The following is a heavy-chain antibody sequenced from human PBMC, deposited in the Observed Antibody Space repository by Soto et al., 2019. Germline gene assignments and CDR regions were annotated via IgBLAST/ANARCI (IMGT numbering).Heavy chain of an antibody. D-gene: IGHD3-22*01. CDR3: ARTPYDSSGYYYLDWFDP. J-gene: IGHJ5*02. CDR1: GGSISSGDYY. Sequence: SETLSLTCTVSGGSISSGDYYWSWIRQPPGKGLEWIGYIYYSGSTYYNPSLKSRVTISVDTSKNQFSLKLSSVTAADTAVYYCARTPYDSSGYYYLDWFDPWGQGTLVTVSS. CDR2: IYYSGST. V-gene: IGHV4-30-4*02.